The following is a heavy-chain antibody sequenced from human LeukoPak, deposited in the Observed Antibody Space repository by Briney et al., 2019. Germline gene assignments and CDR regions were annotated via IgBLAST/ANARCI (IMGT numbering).Heavy chain of an antibody. CDR3: ARPGPYDDSSGYYVPSAFDI. CDR2: IYYSGST. D-gene: IGHD3-22*01. V-gene: IGHV4-59*08. CDR1: GGSISSYY. J-gene: IGHJ3*02. Sequence: PSETLSLTCTVSGGSISSYYWSWIRQPPGKGLECIGYIYYSGSTNYNPSLKSRVTISVDTSKNQFSLKLSSVTAADTAVYYCARPGPYDDSSGYYVPSAFDIWGQGTMVTVSS.